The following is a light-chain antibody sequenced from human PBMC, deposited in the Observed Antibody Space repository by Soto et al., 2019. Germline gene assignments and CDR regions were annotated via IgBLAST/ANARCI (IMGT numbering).Light chain of an antibody. Sequence: DIVMTQSPGTLSVSPGERATLSCRASQSVSSYLAWYQQKPGQAPRLLIYDASNRATGIPARFSGSGSGTDFTLTISSLEPEDFAVYYCQQRSNWPTFGQGTKVDIK. CDR1: QSVSSY. J-gene: IGKJ1*01. CDR3: QQRSNWPT. CDR2: DAS. V-gene: IGKV3-11*01.